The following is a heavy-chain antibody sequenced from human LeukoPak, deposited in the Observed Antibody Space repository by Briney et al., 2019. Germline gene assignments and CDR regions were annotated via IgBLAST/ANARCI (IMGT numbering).Heavy chain of an antibody. V-gene: IGHV1-2*02. J-gene: IGHJ4*02. D-gene: IGHD3-10*01. CDR2: INPNSGGT. Sequence: ASMKVSCKASGYTFTGYYIHWLRQAPAQGLEWMGFINPNSGGTNYAQKFQGRVTMTRDTSISTAYMELSSLTSGDTAVYYCAREPEVDHYGSGNYPQWGLGTLITVPS. CDR1: GYTFTGYY. CDR3: AREPEVDHYGSGNYPQ.